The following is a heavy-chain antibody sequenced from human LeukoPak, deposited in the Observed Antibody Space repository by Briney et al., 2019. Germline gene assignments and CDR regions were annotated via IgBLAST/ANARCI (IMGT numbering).Heavy chain of an antibody. V-gene: IGHV4-59*01. Sequence: PSETLSLTCTVSGGSFSSYYWNWIRQPPGKGLEWIGYIYYSGTTNYNPSLKSRVTISVDTSKNRFSLKLNSVTAADTAVYYCAREKSGEFDYWGQGTLVTVSS. CDR3: AREKSGEFDY. CDR2: IYYSGTT. CDR1: GGSFSSYY. D-gene: IGHD7-27*01. J-gene: IGHJ4*02.